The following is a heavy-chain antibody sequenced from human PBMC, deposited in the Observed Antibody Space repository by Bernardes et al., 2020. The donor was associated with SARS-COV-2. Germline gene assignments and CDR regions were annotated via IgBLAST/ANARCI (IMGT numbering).Heavy chain of an antibody. J-gene: IGHJ6*02. CDR3: ARDPVRCSGGSCYVPPYYYYAMDV. CDR1: GGSISSGSYY. D-gene: IGHD2-15*01. Sequence: SEPLSLTCTVSGGSISSGSYYWSWLLQPAGKGLEWIGRIYTSGSTNYNPSLKSRVTISVDTSKNQFSLKLSSVTAADTAVYYCARDPVRCSGGSCYVPPYYYYAMDVWGQGTTVTVSS. V-gene: IGHV4-61*02. CDR2: IYTSGST.